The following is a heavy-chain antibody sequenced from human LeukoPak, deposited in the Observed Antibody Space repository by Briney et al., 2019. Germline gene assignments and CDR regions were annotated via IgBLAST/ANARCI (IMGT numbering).Heavy chain of an antibody. CDR2: ISSSGSTI. CDR3: AGGHSSGYYPIDY. D-gene: IGHD3-22*01. J-gene: IGHJ4*02. CDR1: GFTFSTYE. Sequence: GGSLRLSCAAPGFTFSTYEMNWVRQAPGKGLEWVSYISSSGSTIYYAESVKGRFTISRDNAKNSLYLQMNSLRAEDTAVYYCAGGHSSGYYPIDYWGQGTLVTVSS. V-gene: IGHV3-48*03.